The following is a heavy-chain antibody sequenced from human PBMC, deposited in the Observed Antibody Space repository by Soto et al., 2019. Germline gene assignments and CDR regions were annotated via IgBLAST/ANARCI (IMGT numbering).Heavy chain of an antibody. J-gene: IGHJ4*02. CDR3: ARVYSGSYSDY. V-gene: IGHV4-59*12. D-gene: IGHD1-26*01. Sequence: SETLSLTCTVSGGSISSYYWSWIRRPPGKGLEWIGYIYYSGSTYYNPSLKTRVTISVDKSKNQFSLKLSSVTAADTAVYYCARVYSGSYSDYWGQGTLVTVSS. CDR2: IYYSGST. CDR1: GGSISSYY.